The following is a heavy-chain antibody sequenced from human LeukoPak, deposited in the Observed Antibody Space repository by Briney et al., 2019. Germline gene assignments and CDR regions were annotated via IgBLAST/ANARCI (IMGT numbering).Heavy chain of an antibody. CDR2: IDPNSGGT. CDR1: GDSITGYY. Sequence: ASVKVSCKASGDSITGYYMYWVRQAPGQGLEWMGWIDPNSGGTDYAQKFQGWVTMTRDTSISTAYMELSRLRSDDTAVYYCASDNGDYLFNYWGQGTLVTVSS. V-gene: IGHV1-2*04. CDR3: ASDNGDYLFNY. D-gene: IGHD4-17*01. J-gene: IGHJ4*02.